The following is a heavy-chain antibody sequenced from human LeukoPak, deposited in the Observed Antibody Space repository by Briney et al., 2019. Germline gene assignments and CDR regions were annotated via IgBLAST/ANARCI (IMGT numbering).Heavy chain of an antibody. CDR1: GFTFSSYG. J-gene: IGHJ4*02. D-gene: IGHD3-16*01. CDR3: AKDTPLCYFDY. CDR2: IRNDGSII. V-gene: IGHV3-30*02. Sequence: GGSLRLSCAASGFTFSSYGMHWIRQAPGKGLEWVAFIRNDGSIIYNADSVKGRFTISRDNSKNTLYLQMNSLRTDDTAVYYCAKDTPLCYFDYWGQGTLVTVSS.